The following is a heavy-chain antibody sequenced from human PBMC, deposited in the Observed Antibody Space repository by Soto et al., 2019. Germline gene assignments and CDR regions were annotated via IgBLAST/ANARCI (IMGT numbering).Heavy chain of an antibody. D-gene: IGHD5-12*01. CDR1: GGSISSYY. Sequence: QVQRQESGPGLVKPSETLSLTCTVSGGSISSYYWSWIRQPPGKGLEWIGYIYYSGSTNYNPSLKSRVTISVDTSKNQFSLKLSSVTAADTAVYYCASSIVADAEYFQHWGQGTLVTVSS. J-gene: IGHJ1*01. V-gene: IGHV4-59*08. CDR3: ASSIVADAEYFQH. CDR2: IYYSGST.